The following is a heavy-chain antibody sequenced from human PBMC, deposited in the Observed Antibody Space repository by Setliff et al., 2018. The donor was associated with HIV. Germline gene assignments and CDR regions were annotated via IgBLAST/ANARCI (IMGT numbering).Heavy chain of an antibody. J-gene: IGHJ4*02. V-gene: IGHV1-24*01. CDR2: FDPEDGET. CDR3: ARDMNRRSYSDTSPHDY. D-gene: IGHD3-22*01. CDR1: GYTLTELS. Sequence: ASVKVSCKVSGYTLTELSMHWVRQAPGKGLEWMGGFDPEDGETIYAQKFQGRVTMTEDTSTDTAYMELSSLRSEDTAVYYCARDMNRRSYSDTSPHDYWGQGTPVTVSS.